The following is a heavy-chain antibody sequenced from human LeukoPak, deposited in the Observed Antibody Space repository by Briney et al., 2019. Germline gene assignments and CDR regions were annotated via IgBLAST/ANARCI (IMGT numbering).Heavy chain of an antibody. CDR3: ARNRWLRSPFDY. CDR2: RYYSGNT. J-gene: IGHJ4*02. CDR1: GVSISNTDYY. D-gene: IGHD5-12*01. Sequence: PSQTLSLTCTVSGVSISNTDYYWSWVRQPPGKGLEWIGYRYYSGNTYYNPSLKSRVTISVDTSKNQFSLKLSSVTAADTAVYYCARNRWLRSPFDYWGQGTLVTVSS. V-gene: IGHV4-30-4*01.